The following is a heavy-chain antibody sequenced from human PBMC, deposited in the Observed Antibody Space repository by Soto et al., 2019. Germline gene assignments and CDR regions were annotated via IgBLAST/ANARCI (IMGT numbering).Heavy chain of an antibody. CDR3: ASLDRLDY. CDR1: GYTFTSYG. Sequence: ASVKVSCKASGYTFTSYGISWVRQAPGQGLEWMGWISAYNGNTNYAQKLQGRVTMTRDTSTSTVYMELSSLRSEDTAVYYCASLDRLDYWGQGTLVTVSS. CDR2: ISAYNGNT. J-gene: IGHJ4*02. V-gene: IGHV1-18*01.